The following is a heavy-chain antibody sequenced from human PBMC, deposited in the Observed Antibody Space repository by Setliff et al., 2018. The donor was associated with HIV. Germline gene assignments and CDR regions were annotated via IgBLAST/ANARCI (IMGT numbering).Heavy chain of an antibody. Sequence: PSETLSLTCTVSGGSISSSSYYWGWIRQPPGKGLEWIVSIPYSGSTYYNPSLKSRVSLSVDTSKNQFSLNLSSVTAADTAVYYCARSPVGTPEYWGQGTLVTVSS. CDR2: IPYSGST. CDR3: ARSPVGTPEY. D-gene: IGHD1-26*01. J-gene: IGHJ4*02. CDR1: GGSISSSSYY. V-gene: IGHV4-39*07.